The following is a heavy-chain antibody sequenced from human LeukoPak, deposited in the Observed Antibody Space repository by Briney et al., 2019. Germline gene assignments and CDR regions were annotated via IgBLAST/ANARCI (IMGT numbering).Heavy chain of an antibody. CDR1: GQSVSGSRSY. D-gene: IGHD1-14*01. CDR2: VLLSGRT. V-gene: IGHV4-34*12. Sequence: SETLPLTCAVYGQSVSGSRSYWAWIRQPPGKGLEWIGNVLLSGRTTYNPALESRVSISMDSSKNQFSLTLTSVTAADTAVYYCAKEPDGIRFDPWGQGTLVTVSS. CDR3: AKEPDGIRFDP. J-gene: IGHJ5*02.